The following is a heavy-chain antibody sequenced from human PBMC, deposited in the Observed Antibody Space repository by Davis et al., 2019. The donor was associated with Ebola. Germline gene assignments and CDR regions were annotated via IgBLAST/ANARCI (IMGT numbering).Heavy chain of an antibody. V-gene: IGHV7-4-1*02. D-gene: IGHD1-26*01. CDR3: ARDLTPSGSYYSPAFDN. J-gene: IGHJ3*02. Sequence: ASVKVSCKASGYTFATFAINWVRQAPGQGLEWMGWINTRTGNPTYAQGFTGRFDFSLDTSVTTASLQISSLKAEDTAVYYCARDLTPSGSYYSPAFDNWGQGTMVTVSP. CDR1: GYTFATFA. CDR2: INTRTGNP.